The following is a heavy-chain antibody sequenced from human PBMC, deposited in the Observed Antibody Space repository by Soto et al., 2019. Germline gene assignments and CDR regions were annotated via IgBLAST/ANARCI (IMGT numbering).Heavy chain of an antibody. J-gene: IGHJ3*02. V-gene: IGHV3-21*01. CDR1: GFTFSSYS. CDR2: ISSSSSYI. D-gene: IGHD6-13*01. Sequence: PWGSLRLSCAASGFTFSSYSMNWVRQAPGKGLEWVSSISSSSSYIYYADSVKGRFTISRDNAKNSLYLQMNSLRAEDTAVYYCARGYSSSWGPNDAFDIWGQGTMVNVSS. CDR3: ARGYSSSWGPNDAFDI.